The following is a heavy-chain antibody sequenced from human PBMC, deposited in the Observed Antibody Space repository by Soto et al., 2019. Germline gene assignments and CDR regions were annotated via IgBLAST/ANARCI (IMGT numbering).Heavy chain of an antibody. CDR1: GFTFSSYW. CDR3: ARGGAHTAMANEY. J-gene: IGHJ4*02. D-gene: IGHD5-18*01. CDR2: ISFDGSTT. V-gene: IGHV3-74*01. Sequence: VGSLRLSCAASGFTFSSYWMHWVRQASGKGLVWVSRISFDGSTTTYADSVKGRFTISRDNAKNTLYLQMNSLRAEDTAVYYCARGGAHTAMANEYWGQGALVTVSS.